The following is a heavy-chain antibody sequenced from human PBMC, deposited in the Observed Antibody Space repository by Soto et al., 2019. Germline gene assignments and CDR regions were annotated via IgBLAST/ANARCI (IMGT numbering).Heavy chain of an antibody. D-gene: IGHD3-3*01. J-gene: IGHJ4*02. CDR3: ARGTFGVVKD. CDR1: GGSISSYY. CDR2: MYYSGST. V-gene: IGHV4-59*01. Sequence: QVQLQESGPGLVKPSETLSLTCTVSGGSISSYYWSWIRQPPGKGLEWIGYMYYSGSTNYNPSLKSRVTISIDTSRNQFCLKLSSVAAADTAVYYCARGTFGVVKDWGQGTLVTVSS.